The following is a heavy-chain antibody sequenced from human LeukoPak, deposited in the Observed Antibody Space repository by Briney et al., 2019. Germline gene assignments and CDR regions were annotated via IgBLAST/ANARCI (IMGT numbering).Heavy chain of an antibody. CDR1: GGTSSSYA. D-gene: IGHD6-13*01. Sequence: SVKVSCKASGGTSSSYALSWVRQAPGQGLEWMGGIIPIFGTANYAQKFQGRVTITADESTSTAYMELSSLRSEDTAVYYCARETIAAAGKFDYWGQGTLVTVSS. V-gene: IGHV1-69*13. CDR3: ARETIAAAGKFDY. J-gene: IGHJ4*02. CDR2: IIPIFGTA.